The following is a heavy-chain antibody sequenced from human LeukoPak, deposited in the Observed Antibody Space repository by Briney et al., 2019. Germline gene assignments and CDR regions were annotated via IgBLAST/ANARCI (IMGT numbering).Heavy chain of an antibody. J-gene: IGHJ3*02. CDR2: IYYGGTT. CDR1: GGSISTSSYY. CDR3: TRGLPRANDAFDI. Sequence: SETLSLTCTVSGGSISTSSYYWGWIRQPPGKGLEWIGSIYYGGTTYYNPSLKSRVSISVDTSESQFSLKLSSVTAADTALYYCTRGLPRANDAFDIWGRGTMVTVSS. V-gene: IGHV4-39*01.